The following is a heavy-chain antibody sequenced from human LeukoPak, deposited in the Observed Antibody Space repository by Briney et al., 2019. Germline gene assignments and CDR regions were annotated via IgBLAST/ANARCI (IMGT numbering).Heavy chain of an antibody. J-gene: IGHJ4*02. D-gene: IGHD4-23*01. V-gene: IGHV3-48*04. CDR1: EFTFSSYS. CDR2: ISSSSSTI. Sequence: GGSLRLSCAASEFTFSSYSMNWVRQAPGKGLEWVSFISSSSSTIYYADSVKGRFTISRDNAKNSLYLQMNSLRAEDTALYYCARGATVVTDWGQGTLVTVSS. CDR3: ARGATVVTD.